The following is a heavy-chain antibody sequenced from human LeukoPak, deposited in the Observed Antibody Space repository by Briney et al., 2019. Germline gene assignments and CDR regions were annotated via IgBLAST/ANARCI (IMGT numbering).Heavy chain of an antibody. CDR2: IYYSGST. CDR3: ARDSKGDAFDI. V-gene: IGHV4-59*01. CDR1: GGSISSYY. J-gene: IGHJ3*02. Sequence: SETLSLTCTVSGGSISSYYWSWIRQPPGKGLEWIGYIYYSGSTNYNPSLKSRVTISVDTSKNQFSLKLSSVTAADTAVCYCARDSKGDAFDIWGQGTMVTVSS.